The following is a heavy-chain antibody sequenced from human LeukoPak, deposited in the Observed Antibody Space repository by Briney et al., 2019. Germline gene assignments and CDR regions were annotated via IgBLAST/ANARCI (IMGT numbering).Heavy chain of an antibody. J-gene: IGHJ5*02. CDR3: ARGGRIQLWWPT. CDR2: IIPIFGTA. CDR1: GGTFSSYA. V-gene: IGHV1-69*13. Sequence: ASVKVSCKASGGTFSSYAISWVRQAPGQGLEWMGGIIPIFGTANYAQKFQGRVTITADESTSTAYMELSSLRSEDTAVYYCARGGRIQLWWPTWGQGTLVTVSS. D-gene: IGHD5-18*01.